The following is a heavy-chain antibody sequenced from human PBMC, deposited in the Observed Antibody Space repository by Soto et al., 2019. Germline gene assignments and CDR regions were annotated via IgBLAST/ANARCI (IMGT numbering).Heavy chain of an antibody. CDR1: GGSISSSSYY. V-gene: IGHV4-39*01. CDR3: ARLAIVVPYYFDY. Sequence: SETLSLTCTVSGGSISSSSYYWGWIRQPPGKGLEWIGSIYYSGSTYYNPSLKSRVTISVDTSKNQFSLKLSSVTAADTAVYYCARLAIVVPYYFDYWGQGTLVTVSS. J-gene: IGHJ4*02. D-gene: IGHD3-22*01. CDR2: IYYSGST.